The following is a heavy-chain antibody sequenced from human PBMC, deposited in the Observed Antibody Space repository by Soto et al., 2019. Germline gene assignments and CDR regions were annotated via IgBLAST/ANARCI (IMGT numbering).Heavy chain of an antibody. Sequence: SVKVSFKASGCTFSNYAITWLRQAPGPGLEWMGGIIPIFGTANYAQKFQGRVTITADKSTSTAYMELSSLRSEDTAVYYCARDRKLRYFDWLPNYYYNGMDVWGQGTTVTVSS. D-gene: IGHD3-9*01. CDR1: GCTFSNYA. V-gene: IGHV1-69*06. CDR3: ARDRKLRYFDWLPNYYYNGMDV. CDR2: IIPIFGTA. J-gene: IGHJ6*02.